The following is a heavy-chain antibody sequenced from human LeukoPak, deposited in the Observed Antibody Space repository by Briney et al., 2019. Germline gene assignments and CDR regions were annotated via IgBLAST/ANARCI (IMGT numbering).Heavy chain of an antibody. D-gene: IGHD2-15*01. CDR2: IIPILGIA. V-gene: IGHV1-69*04. CDR3: ARAPSVSGGSNWFDP. J-gene: IGHJ5*02. CDR1: GGTFSSYA. Sequence: GASVKVSCKASGGTFSSYAISWVRQAPVQGLEWMGRIIPILGIANYAQKFQGRVTITADKSTSTAYMELSSLRSEDTAVYYCARAPSVSGGSNWFDPWGQGTLVTVSS.